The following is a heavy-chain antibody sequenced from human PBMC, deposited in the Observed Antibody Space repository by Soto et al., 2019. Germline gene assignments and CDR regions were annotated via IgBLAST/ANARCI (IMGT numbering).Heavy chain of an antibody. CDR3: ARGLRITMVRGVTQLFDL. J-gene: IGHJ5*02. V-gene: IGHV4-34*01. CDR2: INHSGST. CDR1: GGSFSGYY. D-gene: IGHD3-10*01. Sequence: SETLSLTCAVYGGSFSGYYWSWIRQPPGKGLEWIGEINHSGSTNYNPSLKSRVTISVDTSKNQFSLKLSSVTAADTAVYYCARGLRITMVRGVTQLFDLWGQGTLVTVSS.